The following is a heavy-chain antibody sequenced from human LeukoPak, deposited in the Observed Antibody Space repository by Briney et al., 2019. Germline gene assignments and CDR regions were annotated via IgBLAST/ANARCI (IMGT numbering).Heavy chain of an antibody. V-gene: IGHV3-48*03. J-gene: IGHJ4*02. CDR2: ISSSGSPI. CDR3: AIWGVLRSARFDY. Sequence: PGGSLRLSCAASGFTFSSYEMNWVRQAPGKGLEWVSYISSSGSPIYYADSVKGRFTISRDNSKNTLYLQMNSLRAEDTAVYYCAIWGVLRSARFDYWGQGTLVTVSS. D-gene: IGHD5-12*01. CDR1: GFTFSSYE.